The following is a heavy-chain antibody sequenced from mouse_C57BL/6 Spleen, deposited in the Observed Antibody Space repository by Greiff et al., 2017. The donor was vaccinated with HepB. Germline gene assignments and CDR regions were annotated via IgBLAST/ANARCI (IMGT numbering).Heavy chain of an antibody. Sequence: QVQLQQSGAELVKPGASVKLSCKASGYTFTSYWMQWVKQRPGQGLEWIGEIDPSDSYTNYNQKFKGKATLTVDTSSSTAYMQLSSLTSEDSAVYYCARSPSYWYFDVWGTGTTVTVSS. CDR1: GYTFTSYW. V-gene: IGHV1-50*01. CDR2: IDPSDSYT. J-gene: IGHJ1*03. CDR3: ARSPSYWYFDV.